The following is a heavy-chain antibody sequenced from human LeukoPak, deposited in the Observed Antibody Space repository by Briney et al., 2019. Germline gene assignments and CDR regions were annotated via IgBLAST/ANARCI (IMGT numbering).Heavy chain of an antibody. V-gene: IGHV1-2*02. CDR2: INPNSGGT. CDR3: ARGVVLLWFGERSRGDFDY. CDR1: GYTFTRYG. Sequence: ASVKVSCKASGYTFTRYGMSWVRQAPGEGLEWMGWINPNSGGTNYAQKFQGRVTMTRDTSISTAYMELSRLRSDDTAVYYCARGVVLLWFGERSRGDFDYWGQGTLVTVSS. D-gene: IGHD3-10*01. J-gene: IGHJ4*02.